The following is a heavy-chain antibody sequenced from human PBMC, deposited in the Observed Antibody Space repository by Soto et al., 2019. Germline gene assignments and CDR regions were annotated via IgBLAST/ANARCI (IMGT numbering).Heavy chain of an antibody. CDR1: GFSFSNGGVG. CDR2: IYWDDSK. V-gene: IGHV2-5*02. D-gene: IGHD6-13*01. J-gene: IGHJ2*01. Sequence: QITLKESGPTLVKPTQTLTLTCAFSGFSFSNGGVGVGWIRQPPGKALEWLALIYWDDSKHYSPSLNSTLTITKDTSKYQVVLSMTNMDPAHTATYYCAHRIVAGVNWYFDLWGRGALVTVSS. CDR3: AHRIVAGVNWYFDL.